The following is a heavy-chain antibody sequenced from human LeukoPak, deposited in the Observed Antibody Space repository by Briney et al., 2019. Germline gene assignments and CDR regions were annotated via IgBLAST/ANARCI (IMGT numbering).Heavy chain of an antibody. CDR2: IIPLFGTT. CDR3: ARGVIVAATHFDN. Sequence: SVKVSCKASGGSFSRHAIIWVRQAPGQGLEWMGEIIPLFGTTHYAQKFQGRVTITTDESTSTGYVELSSLRSEDTAVYYCARGVIVAATHFDNWGQGTLVTVSS. CDR1: GGSFSRHA. V-gene: IGHV1-69*05. D-gene: IGHD1-26*01. J-gene: IGHJ4*02.